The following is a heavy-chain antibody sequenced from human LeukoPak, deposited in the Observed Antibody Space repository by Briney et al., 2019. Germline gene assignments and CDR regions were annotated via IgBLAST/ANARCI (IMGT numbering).Heavy chain of an antibody. CDR3: ARQKYRYCSGGSCYFQPENYYGMDV. J-gene: IGHJ6*02. V-gene: IGHV4-59*08. CDR2: IYYSGST. CDR1: SGSISRYY. Sequence: SETLSLTCTISSGSISRYYWSWIRQPPGKGLEWIGYIYYSGSTNYNPSLKSRVTISVDTSKNQFSLKLSSVTAADTAVYYCARQKYRYCSGGSCYFQPENYYGMDVWGQGTTVTVSS. D-gene: IGHD2-15*01.